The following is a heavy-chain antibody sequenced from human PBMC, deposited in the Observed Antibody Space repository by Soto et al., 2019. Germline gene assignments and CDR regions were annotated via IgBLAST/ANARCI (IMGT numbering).Heavy chain of an antibody. D-gene: IGHD2-15*01. V-gene: IGHV3-23*01. CDR1: GFTFIDYV. CDR2: IGRGDDK. J-gene: IGHJ6*02. Sequence: GGSLRLSCEASGFTFIDYVMNLFRHCPVKGLEWVSTIGRGDDKYYADSVKGRFTISRDTSKNTLFLQMNSLRAEDTALYFCAKDGTTGGQHYYGMDVWGQGTTVTVSS. CDR3: AKDGTTGGQHYYGMDV.